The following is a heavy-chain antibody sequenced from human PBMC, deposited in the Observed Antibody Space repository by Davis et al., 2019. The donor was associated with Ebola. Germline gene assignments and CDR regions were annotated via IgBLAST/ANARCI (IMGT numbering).Heavy chain of an antibody. Sequence: GSLRLSCAASGFTFSDYYMSWIRQPPGKGLEWIGSIYYSGSTYYNPSLKSRVTISVDTSKNQFSLKLSSVTAADTAVYYCASRTTPQNYYYYYGMDVWGQGTTVTVSS. CDR3: ASRTTPQNYYYYYGMDV. CDR1: GFTFSDYY. CDR2: IYYSGST. J-gene: IGHJ6*02. V-gene: IGHV4-38-2*01. D-gene: IGHD1-14*01.